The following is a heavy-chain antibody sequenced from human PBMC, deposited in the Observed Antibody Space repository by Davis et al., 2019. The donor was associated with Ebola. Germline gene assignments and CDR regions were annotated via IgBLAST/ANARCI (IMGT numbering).Heavy chain of an antibody. Sequence: GSLRLSCGVYGGSFSGYYWGWIRQPPGKGLEWIGNIFYSGSSSYSGSTNYHSSLKSRIFISVDTSKNQFSLKLNSVTAADTAVYYCARRSTVVTPRVDPWGQGTLVTVSS. CDR3: ARRSTVVTPRVDP. CDR2: IFYSGSSSYSGST. CDR1: GGSFSGYY. V-gene: IGHV4-34*12. J-gene: IGHJ5*02. D-gene: IGHD4-23*01.